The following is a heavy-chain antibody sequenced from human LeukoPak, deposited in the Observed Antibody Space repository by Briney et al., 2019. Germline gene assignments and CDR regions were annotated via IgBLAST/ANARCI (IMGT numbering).Heavy chain of an antibody. CDR1: GFTFSSYW. Sequence: GGSLRLSCAASGFTFSSYWMSWVRQAPGKGLEWVANIKQDGSEKYYVDSVKGRFTISRDNAKNSLYLQMNSLRAEDTAVYYCAREHLVRGMKWFDPWGQGTLVTVSS. J-gene: IGHJ5*02. CDR2: IKQDGSEK. CDR3: AREHLVRGMKWFDP. D-gene: IGHD3-10*01. V-gene: IGHV3-7*01.